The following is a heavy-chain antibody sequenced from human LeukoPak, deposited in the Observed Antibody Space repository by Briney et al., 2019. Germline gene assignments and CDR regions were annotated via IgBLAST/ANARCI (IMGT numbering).Heavy chain of an antibody. CDR3: AREAGTAMAPFDY. Sequence: ASVNVSCKASGYTFTSYYIHWVRQAPGQRLEWMGIINPSGGRTSYAQKFQGRVTMTRDTSTSTVYMELSSLRSEDTAVYYCAREAGTAMAPFDYWGQGTLVTVSS. CDR1: GYTFTSYY. CDR2: INPSGGRT. V-gene: IGHV1-46*01. J-gene: IGHJ4*02. D-gene: IGHD5-18*01.